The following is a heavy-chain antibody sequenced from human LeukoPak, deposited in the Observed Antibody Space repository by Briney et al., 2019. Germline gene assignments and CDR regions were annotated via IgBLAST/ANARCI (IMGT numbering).Heavy chain of an antibody. CDR3: ARRGSSYGSDWFDP. D-gene: IGHD5-18*01. J-gene: IGHJ5*02. CDR2: IRVYNGDT. CDR1: GYTFTSYG. Sequence: ASVKVSCKASGYTFTSYGISWVRQAPGQGLEWMGWIRVYNGDTNYAQKLQGRVTMTTDTSTSTAYMELRSLRSDDTAVYYCARRGSSYGSDWFDPWGQGTLVTVSS. V-gene: IGHV1-18*01.